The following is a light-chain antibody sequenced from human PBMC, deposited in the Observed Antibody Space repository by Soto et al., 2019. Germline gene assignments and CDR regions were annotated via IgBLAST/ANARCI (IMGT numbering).Light chain of an antibody. J-gene: IGLJ1*01. CDR1: TGAVTSSHF. CDR2: DTT. V-gene: IGLV7-46*01. Sequence: QAVVTQEPSLTVSPGGTVTLTCASNTGAVTSSHFPYWFQQKAGQAPRTLISDTTNKHSWTPARFSGSLLGGKAALTLSGAQPEDEADYYCLLTYTGTRVFGSGTKLTVL. CDR3: LLTYTGTRV.